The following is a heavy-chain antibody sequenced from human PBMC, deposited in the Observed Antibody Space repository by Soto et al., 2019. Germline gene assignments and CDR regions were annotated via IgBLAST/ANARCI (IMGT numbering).Heavy chain of an antibody. Sequence: EVQLLESGGGLVQPGGSLRLSCAASGFTFSSCAMSWVRQTPGKGLECVSAISGSGGSTYYSDSVKGRFTISRDNAKNTLYLQMNSLRAEDTAVYYCATAARRTDFDYWGQGTLVTVSS. D-gene: IGHD6-6*01. CDR3: ATAARRTDFDY. CDR2: ISGSGGST. J-gene: IGHJ4*02. V-gene: IGHV3-23*01. CDR1: GFTFSSCA.